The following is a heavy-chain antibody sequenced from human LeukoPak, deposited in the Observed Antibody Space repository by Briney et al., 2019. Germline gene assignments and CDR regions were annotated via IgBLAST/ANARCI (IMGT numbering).Heavy chain of an antibody. CDR2: INPNSGGT. CDR1: GYTFTGYY. CDR3: ARETPILGYCSSTSCAIDY. V-gene: IGHV1-2*02. J-gene: IGHJ4*02. Sequence: GASVKVSCKASGYTFTGYYMHWVRQAPGQGLEWMGWINPNSGGTNYAQKLQGRVTMTTDTSTSTAYMELRSLRSDDTAVYYCARETPILGYCSSTSCAIDYWGQGTLVTVSS. D-gene: IGHD2-2*01.